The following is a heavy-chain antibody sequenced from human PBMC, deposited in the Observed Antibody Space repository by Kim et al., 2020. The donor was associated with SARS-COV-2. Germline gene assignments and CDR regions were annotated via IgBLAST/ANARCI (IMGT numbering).Heavy chain of an antibody. D-gene: IGHD2-21*02. Sequence: SETLSLTCTVSGGSVSSGSYYWSWIRQPPGKGLEWIGYIYYSGSTNYNPSLKSRVTISVDTSKNQFSLKLSSVTAADTAVYYCAREGGGLAYCGGDCINWFDPWGQGTLVTVSS. CDR1: GGSVSSGSYY. V-gene: IGHV4-61*01. CDR2: IYYSGST. J-gene: IGHJ5*02. CDR3: AREGGGLAYCGGDCINWFDP.